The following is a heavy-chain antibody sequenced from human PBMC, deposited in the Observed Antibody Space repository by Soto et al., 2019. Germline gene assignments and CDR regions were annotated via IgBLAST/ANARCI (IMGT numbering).Heavy chain of an antibody. CDR2: ISGSGGST. Sequence: PGGSLRLSCAASGFTFSSYAMSWVRQAPGKGLEWVSAISGSGGSTYYADSVKGRFTISRDNCKNTLYLQMNSLRTEDTAVYYCAKEDNTTGTTAYYYYGMDVWGQGTTVTVSS. CDR3: AKEDNTTGTTAYYYYGMDV. J-gene: IGHJ6*02. CDR1: GFTFSSYA. D-gene: IGHD1-1*01. V-gene: IGHV3-23*01.